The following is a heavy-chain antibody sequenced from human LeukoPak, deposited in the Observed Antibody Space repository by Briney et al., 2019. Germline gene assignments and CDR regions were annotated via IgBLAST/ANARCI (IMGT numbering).Heavy chain of an antibody. V-gene: IGHV4-59*08. CDR2: INYSGST. J-gene: IGHJ5*02. Sequence: SETLSLTCTVSGGSISSYYWSWLGQPPGKGRDGIGYINYSGSTNYNPSLKSRVTISVDTSKNQFSLKLSSVTAADTAVYYCARHLKLTIPFDPWGQGTLVTVSS. D-gene: IGHD3-3*01. CDR1: GGSISSYY. CDR3: ARHLKLTIPFDP.